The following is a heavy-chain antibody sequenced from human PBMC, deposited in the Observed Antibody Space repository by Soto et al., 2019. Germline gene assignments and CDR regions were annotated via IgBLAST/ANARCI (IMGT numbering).Heavy chain of an antibody. J-gene: IGHJ4*02. CDR1: GGTFSSYA. CDR3: ARAYYYGSGSSYFDY. Sequence: ASVKVSCKASGGTFSSYAISWVRQAPGQGLEWMGGIIPIFGTANYAQKFQGRVTITADESTSTAYMELSSLRSEDTAVYYCARAYYYGSGSSYFDYWGQGTLVTV. D-gene: IGHD3-10*01. V-gene: IGHV1-69*13. CDR2: IIPIFGTA.